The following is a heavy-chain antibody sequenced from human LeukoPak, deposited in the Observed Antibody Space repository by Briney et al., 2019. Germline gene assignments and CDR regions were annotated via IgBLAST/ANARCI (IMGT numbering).Heavy chain of an antibody. CDR2: ISWNSGSI. D-gene: IGHD3-22*01. V-gene: IGHV3-9*01. CDR3: AKALHYDSSGRYGMDA. J-gene: IGHJ6*02. CDR1: GFTFDDYA. Sequence: PGRSLRLSCAASGFTFDDYAMHWVRQAPGKGLEWVSGISWNSGSIGYADSVKGRFTISRDNAKNSLYLQMNSLRAEDTALYYCAKALHYDSSGRYGMDAWGQGTTVTVSS.